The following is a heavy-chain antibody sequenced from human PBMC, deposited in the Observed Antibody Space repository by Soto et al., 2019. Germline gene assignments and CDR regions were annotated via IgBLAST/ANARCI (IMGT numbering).Heavy chain of an antibody. V-gene: IGHV4-59*01. CDR3: ARAQRWLNYFDY. Sequence: QVQLQESGPGLVKPSETLSLTCTVSGGSISSYYWSWIRQPPGKGLEWIGYIYYSGSTNYNPSLKSRVTISVDTSKNQFSLKLSSVTAADTAVYYCARAQRWLNYFDYWGQGTLVTVSS. D-gene: IGHD5-12*01. CDR1: GGSISSYY. CDR2: IYYSGST. J-gene: IGHJ4*02.